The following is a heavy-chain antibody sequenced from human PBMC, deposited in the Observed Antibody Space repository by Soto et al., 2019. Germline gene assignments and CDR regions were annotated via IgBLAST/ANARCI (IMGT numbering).Heavy chain of an antibody. CDR2: MSKDGNNT. D-gene: IGHD6-13*01. V-gene: IGHV3-30-3*01. J-gene: IGHJ4*02. CDR3: ARAQGTAGCFDS. CDR1: GFTFRNYA. Sequence: QVRLVESGGGMVQPGKSLTLSCVTAGFTFRNYAIHWVRQGPGKGLRAVAFMSKDGNNTYYIDSVRGRFTISLDNSSNDVNLQMNRLTFEDTAVYYCARAQGTAGCFDSWGKGALVTVSA.